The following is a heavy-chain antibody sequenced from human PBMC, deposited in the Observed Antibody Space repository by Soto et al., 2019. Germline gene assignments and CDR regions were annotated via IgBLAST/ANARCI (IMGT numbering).Heavy chain of an antibody. CDR3: ARDPQPIAAASSAEYFQH. D-gene: IGHD6-13*01. J-gene: IGHJ1*01. CDR2: INPNSGGT. V-gene: IGHV1-2*04. CDR1: GYTFTGYY. Sequence: GASVKVSCKASGYTFTGYYMHWVRQAPGQGLEWMGWINPNSGGTNYAQKFQGWVTMTRDTSISTAYMELSRLRSDDTAVYYCARDPQPIAAASSAEYFQHWGQGTLVTVSS.